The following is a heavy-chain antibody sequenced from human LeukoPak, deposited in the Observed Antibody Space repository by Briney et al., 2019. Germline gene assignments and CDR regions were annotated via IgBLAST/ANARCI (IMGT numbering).Heavy chain of an antibody. CDR1: GFTFDYYW. J-gene: IGHJ4*02. V-gene: IGHV3-74*01. CDR3: ASRPSGDHPYFDY. D-gene: IGHD4-17*01. CDR2: IHSDGSAT. Sequence: GGSLRLSCAASGFTFDYYWMHWIRQAPGQGLVWVSRIHSDGSATYYADSVKGRFTISRDSSKNTLYLQMDNLRAEDTAVYYCASRPSGDHPYFDYWGQGTLVTVSS.